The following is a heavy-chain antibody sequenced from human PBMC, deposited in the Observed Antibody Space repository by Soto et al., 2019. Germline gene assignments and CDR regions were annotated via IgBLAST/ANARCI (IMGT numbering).Heavy chain of an antibody. Sequence: EVQLVESGGGLVKPGGSLRLSCAASGFTFSSYSMNWVRQAPGKGLEWVSSISSSSSYIYYADSVKGRFTISRDNAKNSLYLKMNSLRAEDTAVYYCARSRTVTTEDYWGQGTLVTVSS. CDR3: ARSRTVTTEDY. CDR2: ISSSSSYI. CDR1: GFTFSSYS. D-gene: IGHD4-17*01. J-gene: IGHJ4*02. V-gene: IGHV3-21*01.